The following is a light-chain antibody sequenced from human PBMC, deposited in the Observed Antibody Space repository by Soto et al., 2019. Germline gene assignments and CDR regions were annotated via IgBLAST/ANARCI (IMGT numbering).Light chain of an antibody. J-gene: IGKJ1*01. CDR1: QSIGNW. Sequence: DIQMTQSPSALSASVGDRVTITCRASQSIGNWLAWYQQKAGKAPKLVISKASNLESGVPSRFSGSGSGTEFTLTISSLQPDDFATYFCLQYRSYWTFGQGTKVDIK. V-gene: IGKV1-5*03. CDR3: LQYRSYWT. CDR2: KAS.